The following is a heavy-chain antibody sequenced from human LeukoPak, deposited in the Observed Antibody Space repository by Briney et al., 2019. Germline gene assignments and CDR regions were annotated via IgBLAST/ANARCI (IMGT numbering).Heavy chain of an antibody. D-gene: IGHD2-2*01. Sequence: SVQFSCHASGGTFSSYAISWVRPAPGQGLEWRGGLIPIFGTAHYAQKFQGRVTITTDESTSTAYMELSSLRSEDTAVYYCAREVVVPAAPGWFDPWGQGTLVTVSS. CDR2: LIPIFGTA. V-gene: IGHV1-69*05. CDR3: AREVVVPAAPGWFDP. J-gene: IGHJ5*02. CDR1: GGTFSSYA.